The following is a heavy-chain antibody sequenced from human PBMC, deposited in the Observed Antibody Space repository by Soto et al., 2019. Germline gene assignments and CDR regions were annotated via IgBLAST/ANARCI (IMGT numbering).Heavy chain of an antibody. CDR2: IYYSGST. J-gene: IGHJ4*02. V-gene: IGHV4-39*01. CDR1: GGSISSSSYY. D-gene: IGHD3-16*01. CDR3: ARALEYDYIWGSPFDY. Sequence: QLQLQESGPGLVKPSETLSLTCTVSGGSISSSSYYWGWIRQPPGKGLEWIGSIYYSGSTYYNPSLKSRVTISVDTSKNQFSLKLSSVTAADTAVYYCARALEYDYIWGSPFDYWGQGTLVTVSS.